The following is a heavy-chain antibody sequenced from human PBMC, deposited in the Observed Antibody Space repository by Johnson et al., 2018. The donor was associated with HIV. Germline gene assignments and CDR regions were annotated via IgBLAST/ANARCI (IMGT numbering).Heavy chain of an antibody. D-gene: IGHD1-14*01. CDR3: ARDESFRRYALTALDV. Sequence: MQLVESGGGLVQPGGSLRLSCTVSGFRFSSYWMTWVRQAPGKGLEWVANIKHDGTEKHYVDSLKGRFTISRDNAKNSLYLQMNSLRVDDTAVYYCARDESFRRYALTALDVWGQGTMVIVSS. V-gene: IGHV3-7*05. CDR1: GFRFSSYW. J-gene: IGHJ3*01. CDR2: IKHDGTEK.